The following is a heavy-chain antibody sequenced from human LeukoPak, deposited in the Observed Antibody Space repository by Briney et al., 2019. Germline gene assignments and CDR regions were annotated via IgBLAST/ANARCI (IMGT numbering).Heavy chain of an antibody. CDR3: ARSVVTLYWYFDL. CDR2: IYFSGTT. CDR1: GDSINAYY. D-gene: IGHD4-23*01. J-gene: IGHJ2*01. Sequence: PSETLSLTCTVSGDSINAYYWGWIRQPPGKGLEWIGYIYFSGTTKYNPSLKSRVTISLDTSKNQFSLKLSSVTTADTAVYYCARSVVTLYWYFDLWGRGTLVTVSS. V-gene: IGHV4-59*01.